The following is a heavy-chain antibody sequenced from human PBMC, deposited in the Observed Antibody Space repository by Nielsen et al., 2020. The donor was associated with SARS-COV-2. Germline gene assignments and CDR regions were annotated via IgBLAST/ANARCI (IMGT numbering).Heavy chain of an antibody. CDR3: ARGVKPAYYYDSSGFNDY. Sequence: SETLSLTCTVSGGSISSGGYYRSWIRQHPGKGLEWIGYIYYSGSTYYNPSLKSRVTISVDTSKNQFSLKLSSVTAADTAVYYCARGVKPAYYYDSSGFNDYWGQGTLVTVSS. J-gene: IGHJ4*02. D-gene: IGHD3-22*01. CDR1: GGSISSGGYY. CDR2: IYYSGST. V-gene: IGHV4-31*03.